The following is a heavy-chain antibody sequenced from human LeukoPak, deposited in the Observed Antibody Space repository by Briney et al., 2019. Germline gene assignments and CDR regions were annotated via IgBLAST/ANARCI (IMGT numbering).Heavy chain of an antibody. CDR2: ISYDGSNK. CDR3: AKGLGDRGDYADY. Sequence: PGGSLRLSCAASGFAFSSYGMHWVRQAPGKGLEWVAVISYDGSNKYYADSVKGRFTISRDNSKNTLYLQMNSLRAEDTAVYYCAKGLGDRGDYADYWGQGTLVTVSS. D-gene: IGHD3-16*01. V-gene: IGHV3-30*18. CDR1: GFAFSSYG. J-gene: IGHJ4*02.